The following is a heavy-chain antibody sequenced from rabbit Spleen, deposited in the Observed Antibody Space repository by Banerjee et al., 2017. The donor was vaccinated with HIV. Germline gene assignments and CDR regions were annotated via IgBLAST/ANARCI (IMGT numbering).Heavy chain of an antibody. CDR3: ARGSAAMTMVITGYYLNL. Sequence: QQQLEESGGGLVKPGGTLTLTCKASGIDFSNYFYMCWVRQAPGKGLELIACIYTTSGSTWYASWVNCRFTISRSTSLNTVDLKMTSLTAADTATYFCARGSAAMTMVITGYYLNLWGPGTLVTVS. J-gene: IGHJ4*01. D-gene: IGHD2-1*01. V-gene: IGHV1S43*01. CDR2: IYTTSGST. CDR1: GIDFSNYFY.